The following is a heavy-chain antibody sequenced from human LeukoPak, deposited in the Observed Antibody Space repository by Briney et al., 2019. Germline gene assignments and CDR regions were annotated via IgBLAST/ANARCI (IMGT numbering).Heavy chain of an antibody. V-gene: IGHV4-61*01. D-gene: IGHD3-3*01. CDR1: GDSVISGLYY. J-gene: IGHJ4*02. CDR2: VYHSGCT. CDR3: ARGKYYGDSDF. Sequence: PSETLSLTCSVSGDSVISGLYYWTWVRQPPGKGLEWIGYVYHSGCTTYNPSLKSRVTISIDTSQNKFSLKLRSVTAADTAMYYCARGKYYGDSDFWGQGTLVIVSS.